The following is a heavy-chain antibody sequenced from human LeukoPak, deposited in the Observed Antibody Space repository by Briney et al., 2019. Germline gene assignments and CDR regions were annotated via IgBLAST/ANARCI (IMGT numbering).Heavy chain of an antibody. D-gene: IGHD2-2*01. V-gene: IGHV1-69*06. J-gene: IGHJ6*03. CDR1: GYTFTSYD. CDR2: IIPIFGTA. CDR3: HYSIVVVPGVVKGESMDV. Sequence: VASVKVSCKASGYTFTSYDISWVRQAPGQGLEWMGGIIPIFGTANYAQKFQGRVTITADKSTSTAYMELSSLRSEDTAVYYCHYSIVVVPGVVKGESMDVWGKGTTVTVSS.